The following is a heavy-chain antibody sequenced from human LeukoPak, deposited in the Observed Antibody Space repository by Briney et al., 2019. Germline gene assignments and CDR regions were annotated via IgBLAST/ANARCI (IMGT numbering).Heavy chain of an antibody. J-gene: IGHJ3*02. Sequence: GGSLRLSCVDSGFTFSRSIIHWVRQAPGKGLEWVAGMLFDGSKYYGDSVKGRFTISRDDSKNTVHLQMDSLRPEDTAVYYCAREGHSSGYCGVFDIWGQGTTVSVSS. D-gene: IGHD3-22*01. CDR2: MLFDGSK. CDR1: GFTFSRSI. CDR3: AREGHSSGYCGVFDI. V-gene: IGHV3-30*03.